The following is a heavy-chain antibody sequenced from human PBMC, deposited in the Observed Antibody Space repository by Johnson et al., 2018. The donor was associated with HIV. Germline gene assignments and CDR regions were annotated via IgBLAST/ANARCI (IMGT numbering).Heavy chain of an antibody. CDR2: IRYDGSNK. CDR3: AMPSVVQGAYCGGDCYSDAFDI. Sequence: VQLVESGGGVVQPGRSLRLSCAASGFTFSSYAMHWVRQAPGKGLEWVAFIRYDGSNKYYADSMKGRFTISRDNAKNSLYLQMNSLRAEDTAVYYCAMPSVVQGAYCGGDCYSDAFDIWGQGTMVTVSS. J-gene: IGHJ3*02. D-gene: IGHD2-21*02. V-gene: IGHV3-33*03. CDR1: GFTFSSYA.